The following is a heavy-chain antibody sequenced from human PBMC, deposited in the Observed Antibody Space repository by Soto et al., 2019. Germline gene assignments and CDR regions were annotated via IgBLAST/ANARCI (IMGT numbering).Heavy chain of an antibody. J-gene: IGHJ1*01. V-gene: IGHV1-46*01. D-gene: IGHD3-22*01. CDR3: ARDRSHSSPYWWLXY. CDR1: GYTFTSTW. CDR2: INPYGGAA. Sequence: ASVKVSCKASGYTFTSTWMHWVRQAPGQGLEWMGIINPYGGAATYAEKFQGRVTMTRDTSTATDYMELSSLRSEDTAMYYCARDRSHSSPYWWLXYWGQGTQVTVSS.